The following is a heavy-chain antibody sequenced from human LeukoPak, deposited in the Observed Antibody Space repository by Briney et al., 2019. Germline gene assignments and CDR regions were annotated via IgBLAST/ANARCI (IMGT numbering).Heavy chain of an antibody. V-gene: IGHV4-38-2*01. CDR1: GYSISSGYY. D-gene: IGHD6-19*01. Sequence: SETLSLTCAVSGYSISSGYYWGWIRQPPGKGLEWIGSIYHSGSTYYNPSLKSRVTISVDTSKNQFSLKLSSVTAADTAVYCCARGYSSGWYDAFDIWGQGTMVTVSS. CDR3: ARGYSSGWYDAFDI. CDR2: IYHSGST. J-gene: IGHJ3*02.